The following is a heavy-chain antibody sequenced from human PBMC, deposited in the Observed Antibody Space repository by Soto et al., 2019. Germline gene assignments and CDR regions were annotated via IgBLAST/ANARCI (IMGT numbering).Heavy chain of an antibody. CDR1: GGTFSSYA. CDR3: ARGRTELRYRNYYDYALDS. CDR2: ITPIFGTA. J-gene: IGHJ6*02. Sequence: QVQLVQSGAEVKKPGSSVKVSCKASGGTFSSYAISWVRQAPGQGLEWMGGITPIFGTANYAQRFQGRVTITADEAARTAYLEVSSLRSEATAVYYCARGRTELRYRNYYDYALDSWGQGTTVTVS. D-gene: IGHD3-9*01. V-gene: IGHV1-69*12.